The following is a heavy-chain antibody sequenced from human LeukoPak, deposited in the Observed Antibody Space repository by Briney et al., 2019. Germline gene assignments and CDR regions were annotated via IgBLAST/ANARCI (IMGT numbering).Heavy chain of an antibody. CDR2: IYYSGST. CDR3: ATRGLFLWLGELYP. V-gene: IGHV4-39*01. CDR1: GGSISSSSYY. D-gene: IGHD3-10*01. Sequence: SGTLSLTCTVSGGSISSSSYYWGWIRQPPGKGLEWIGSIYYSGSTYYNPSLKSRVTISVDTSKNQFSLKLSSVTAADTAVYYCATRGLFLWLGELYPWGQGTLVTVSS. J-gene: IGHJ5*02.